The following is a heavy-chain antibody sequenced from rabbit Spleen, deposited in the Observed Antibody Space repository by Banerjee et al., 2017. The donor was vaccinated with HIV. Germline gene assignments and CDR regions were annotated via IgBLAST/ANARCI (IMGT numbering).Heavy chain of an antibody. J-gene: IGHJ4*02. CDR1: GFSFSSSHW. CDR2: IYTGSSGGT. D-gene: IGHD2-1*01. CDR3: ATGAWNNGDGYNI. Sequence: QSLEESGGDLVKPGASLTLTCKASGFSFSSSHWISWVRQAPGKGLEWIACIYTGSSGGTYYASWAKGRFTISKTSSTTVTLQMTSLTAADTATYFCATGAWNNGDGYNIWGPGTLVTVS. V-gene: IGHV1S40*01.